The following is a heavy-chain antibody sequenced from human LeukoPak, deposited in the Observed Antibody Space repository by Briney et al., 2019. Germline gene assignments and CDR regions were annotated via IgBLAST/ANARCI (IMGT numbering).Heavy chain of an antibody. CDR3: ARVRNTPPFYYYGMDV. J-gene: IGHJ6*02. V-gene: IGHV3-21*01. CDR1: GFTFSSYS. CDR2: ISSSSSYI. Sequence: GGSLRLSCAAYGFTFSSYSMNWVRQAPGKGLEWVSSISSSSSYIYYADSVKGRFTISRDNAKSSLYLQMNSLRAEDTAVYYCARVRNTPPFYYYGMDVWGQGTTVTVSS.